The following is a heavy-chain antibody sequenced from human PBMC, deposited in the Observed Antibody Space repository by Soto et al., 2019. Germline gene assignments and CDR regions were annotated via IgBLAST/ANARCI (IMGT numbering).Heavy chain of an antibody. CDR3: ERWSGRAFGI. V-gene: IGHV4-34*01. CDR1: GGSFSGYY. CDR2: INHSGST. Sequence: SETLSLTCAVYGGSFSGYYWSWIRQPPGKGLEWIGEINHSGSTNYNPSLKSRVTISVDTSKNQFSLKLSSVTAADTAVYYCERWSGRAFGIWGQGTMVTVS. J-gene: IGHJ3*02.